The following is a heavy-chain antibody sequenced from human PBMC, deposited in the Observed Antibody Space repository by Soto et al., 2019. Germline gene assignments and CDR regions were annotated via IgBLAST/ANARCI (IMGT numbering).Heavy chain of an antibody. Sequence: QVQLVESVGGVVQPGRSLRLSCAASGFTFSNYGMHWVRQAPGKGLEWVTVIWYDGTNKYYADSVKGRFTISRDNSKNTLYLQMTSLRAEDTALYYCARDQQRGLDFWGQGTLVTVSS. J-gene: IGHJ4*02. V-gene: IGHV3-33*01. D-gene: IGHD3-22*01. CDR1: GFTFSNYG. CDR3: ARDQQRGLDF. CDR2: IWYDGTNK.